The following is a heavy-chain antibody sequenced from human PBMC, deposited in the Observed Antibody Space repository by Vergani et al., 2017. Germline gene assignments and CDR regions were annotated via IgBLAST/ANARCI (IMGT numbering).Heavy chain of an antibody. D-gene: IGHD2-2*01. CDR2: IKQDGSEK. Sequence: EVQLVESGGGLVQPGRSLRLSCAASGFTFSSYWMSWVRQAPGKGLEWVANIKQDGSEKYYVDSVKGRFTISRDNAKNSLYLQMNSLRAEDTAVYYCARDVDAYYFDYWGQGTLVTVSS. CDR3: ARDVDAYYFDY. V-gene: IGHV3-7*03. J-gene: IGHJ4*02. CDR1: GFTFSSYW.